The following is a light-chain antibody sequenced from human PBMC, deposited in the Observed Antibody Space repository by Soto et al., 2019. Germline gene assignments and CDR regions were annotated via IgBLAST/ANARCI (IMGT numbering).Light chain of an antibody. CDR2: DVT. CDR3: CSFAGSSTL. Sequence: QSALTQPRSVSGSPGQSVTISCTGTSSDVGRYNFVSWYQQHPGKAPKLILYDVTKRPSGVPDRFSGSKSGNTASLAISGLQAEDEADYYCCSFAGSSTLFGGGTKVTVL. J-gene: IGLJ2*01. V-gene: IGLV2-11*01. CDR1: SSDVGRYNF.